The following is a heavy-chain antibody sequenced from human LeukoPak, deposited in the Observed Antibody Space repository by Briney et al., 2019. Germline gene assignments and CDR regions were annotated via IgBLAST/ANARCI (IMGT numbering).Heavy chain of an antibody. CDR2: ISWNSGSI. CDR3: AKDYYGSGSYYSD. Sequence: GGSLRLSCAASGFTLSSYAMSWVRQAPGKGLEWVSGISWNSGSIGYADSVKGRFTISRDNAKNSLYLQMNSLRAEDTALYYCAKDYYGSGSYYSDWGQGTLVTVSS. D-gene: IGHD3-10*01. CDR1: GFTLSSYA. J-gene: IGHJ4*02. V-gene: IGHV3-9*01.